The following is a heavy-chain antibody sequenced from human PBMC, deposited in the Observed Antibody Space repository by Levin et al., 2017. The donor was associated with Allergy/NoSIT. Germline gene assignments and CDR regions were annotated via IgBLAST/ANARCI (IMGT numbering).Heavy chain of an antibody. CDR2: IYTSGST. CDR1: GGSISSYY. Sequence: SETLSLTCTVSGGSISSYYWSWIRQPAGKGLEWIGRIYTSGSTNYNPSLKSRVTMSVDTSKNQFSLKLSSVTAADTAVYYCARGGDGYNYNWFDPWGQGTLVTVSS. CDR3: ARGGDGYNYNWFDP. J-gene: IGHJ5*02. D-gene: IGHD5-24*01. V-gene: IGHV4-4*07.